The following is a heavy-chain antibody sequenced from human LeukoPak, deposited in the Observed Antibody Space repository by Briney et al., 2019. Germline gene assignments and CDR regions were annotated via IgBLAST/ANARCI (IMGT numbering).Heavy chain of an antibody. D-gene: IGHD3-10*01. V-gene: IGHV3-15*01. CDR3: STLWYGA. CDR1: GFTFTNAW. CDR2: IKSKTDGGTS. J-gene: IGHJ5*02. Sequence: GGSLGLSCAASGFTFTNAWMYWVRQAPGKGLEWVGRIKSKTDGGTSDYAAPVTGRFTISRDDSKSTLYLEMNSLKTEDTGVYYCSTLWYGAWGQGTLVTVSS.